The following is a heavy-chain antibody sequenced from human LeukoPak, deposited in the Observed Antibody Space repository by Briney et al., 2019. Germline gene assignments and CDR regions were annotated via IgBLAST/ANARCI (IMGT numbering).Heavy chain of an antibody. D-gene: IGHD2-21*02. Sequence: APVKVSCKTSGYSFTGYYIHWVRQAPGQGLEWVGYINPNTGGTKYAQKFQDRITMTRDTSITTVYVELSGLKSDDTAIYYCARPLLLAGAFDLWGQGTLVAVSS. V-gene: IGHV1-2*02. J-gene: IGHJ3*01. CDR1: GYSFTGYY. CDR2: INPNTGGT. CDR3: ARPLLLAGAFDL.